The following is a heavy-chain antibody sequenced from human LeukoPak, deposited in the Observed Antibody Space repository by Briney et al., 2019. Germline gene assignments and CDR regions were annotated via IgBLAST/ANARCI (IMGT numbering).Heavy chain of an antibody. D-gene: IGHD3/OR15-3a*01. CDR2: AYYSGST. CDR1: GGSLTSSSYY. V-gene: IGHV4-39*07. CDR3: VGLRVGHYYYYYMDV. Sequence: SQTVSLSCTVSGGSLTSSSYYWVWLRQSPGKGLEGIGNAYYSGSTYYNPSLKSRVTISVDTSKSQFSLKLSSVTAADTAVYYCVGLRVGHYYYYYMDVWGKGTTVTVSS. J-gene: IGHJ6*03.